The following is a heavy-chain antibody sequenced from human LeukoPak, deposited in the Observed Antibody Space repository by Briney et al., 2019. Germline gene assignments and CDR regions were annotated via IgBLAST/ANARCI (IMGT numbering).Heavy chain of an antibody. J-gene: IGHJ4*02. V-gene: IGHV3-30*04. CDR2: ISYDGTNT. CDR3: ARGHSNSWYGTDY. D-gene: IGHD6-13*01. Sequence: VMSLRRTCAAAECSFGAYCMSWFRQAPGKELEWVAVISYDGTNTYYAGSEEGRFTTSRDNPKNTLYLQMNSLRAEDTAVYYCARGHSNSWYGTDYWGQGTLVTVSS. CDR1: ECSFGAYC.